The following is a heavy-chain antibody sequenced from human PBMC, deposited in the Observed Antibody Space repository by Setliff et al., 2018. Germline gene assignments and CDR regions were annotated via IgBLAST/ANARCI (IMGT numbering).Heavy chain of an antibody. CDR3: ARDGSRGYGDYLSDY. CDR2: IKQDGSEK. J-gene: IGHJ4*02. V-gene: IGHV3-7*01. Sequence: LRLSCAASGFTFSSYWMSWVRQAPGKGLEWVANIKQDGSEKYYVDSVKGRFTISRDNAKNSLYLQMNSLRAEDTAVYYCARDGSRGYGDYLSDYWGQGTLVTVSS. CDR1: GFTFSSYW. D-gene: IGHD4-17*01.